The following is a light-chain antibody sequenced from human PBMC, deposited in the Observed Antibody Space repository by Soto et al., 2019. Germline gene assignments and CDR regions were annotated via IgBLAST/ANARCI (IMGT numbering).Light chain of an antibody. J-gene: IGLJ2*01. CDR1: SSDVGGYNY. V-gene: IGLV2-8*01. Sequence: QSVLTQPPSASGSPGQSVTISCTGTSSDVGGYNYVSWYQHHPGKAPKLMIYEVIRRPSGVPDRFSGSKSGNTAPLTVSGLQAEDEADYYCSSYAGSNNLVFGGGTKVTVL. CDR3: SSYAGSNNLV. CDR2: EVI.